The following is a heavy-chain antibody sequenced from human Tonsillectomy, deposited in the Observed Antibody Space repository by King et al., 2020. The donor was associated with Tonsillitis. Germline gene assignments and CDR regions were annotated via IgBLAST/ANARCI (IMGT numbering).Heavy chain of an antibody. CDR2: IYYSGIT. CDR1: GGSISTYY. V-gene: IGHV4-59*01. J-gene: IGHJ4*02. Sequence: QLQESGPGLVKPSETLSLTCTVSGGSISTYYWSWIRQPPGKGLEWIGYIYYSGITNYNPSLESRVTISVDTSKNQFSLKLTSLTAADTAVYYCAGTSAAADLGYWGQGTLVTVSS. CDR3: AGTSAAADLGY. D-gene: IGHD6-13*01.